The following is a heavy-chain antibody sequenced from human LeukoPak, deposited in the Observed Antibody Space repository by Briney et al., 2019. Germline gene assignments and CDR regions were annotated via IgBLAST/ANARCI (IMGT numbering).Heavy chain of an antibody. Sequence: PSETLSLTCTVSGGSISSSSYYWGWIRQPPGKGLEWIGSIYYSGSTYYNPSLKSRVTISVDTSKNQFSLKLSFVTAADTAVYYCARDSLSGSYPWWYFDLWGRGTLVTVSS. CDR2: IYYSGST. J-gene: IGHJ2*01. D-gene: IGHD1-26*01. CDR3: ARDSLSGSYPWWYFDL. CDR1: GGSISSSSYY. V-gene: IGHV4-39*07.